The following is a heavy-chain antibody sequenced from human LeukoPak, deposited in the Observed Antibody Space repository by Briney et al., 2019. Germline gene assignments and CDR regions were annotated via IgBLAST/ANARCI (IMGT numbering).Heavy chain of an antibody. V-gene: IGHV3-30*02. CDR1: GFTFSSYG. Sequence: GGSLRLSCAASGFTFSSYGMHWVRQAPGKGLEWVAFIRYDGSNKYYADSVKGRFTISRDNAKNSLYLQMNSLRAEDTAVYYCARERSDNWNDRPPYYFDYWGQGTLVTVSS. D-gene: IGHD1-20*01. CDR2: IRYDGSNK. J-gene: IGHJ4*02. CDR3: ARERSDNWNDRPPYYFDY.